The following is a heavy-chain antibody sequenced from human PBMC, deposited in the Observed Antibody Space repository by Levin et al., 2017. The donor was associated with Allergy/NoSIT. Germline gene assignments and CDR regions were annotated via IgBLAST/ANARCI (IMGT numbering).Heavy chain of an antibody. CDR3: ARQLGNFWSGYNYFAY. CDR1: GFTFSSYE. CDR2: ISSSGSTI. Sequence: SGGSLRLSCAASGFTFSSYEMNWVRQDPGKGLEWVSYISSSGSTIYYADSVKGRFTISRDNAKNSLYLQMNSLRAEDTAVYYCARQLGNFWSGYNYFAYWGQGTLVTVSS. V-gene: IGHV3-48*03. D-gene: IGHD3-3*01. J-gene: IGHJ4*02.